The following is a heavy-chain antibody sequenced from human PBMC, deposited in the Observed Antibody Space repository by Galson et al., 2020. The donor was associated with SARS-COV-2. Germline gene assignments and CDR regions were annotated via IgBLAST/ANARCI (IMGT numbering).Heavy chain of an antibody. D-gene: IGHD3-9*01. CDR2: IRADGSAQ. Sequence: QLGESLKISCAASGFTFSAYWMNWVRQAPGKGLEWVANIRADGSAQYYVDSVKGRFTISRDNSKNSLDLQLTSLRAEDTAVYYCARRTSSRYFDPWGRGTLVTVSS. CDR1: GFTFSAYW. V-gene: IGHV3-7*01. J-gene: IGHJ2*01. CDR3: ARRTSSRYFDP.